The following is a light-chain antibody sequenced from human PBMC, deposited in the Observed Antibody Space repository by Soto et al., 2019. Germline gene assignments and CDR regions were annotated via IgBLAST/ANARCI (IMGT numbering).Light chain of an antibody. CDR2: GND. V-gene: IGLV1-44*01. J-gene: IGLJ1*01. Sequence: QSVLTQPPSVSGTPGQRVTISCSGSSSNIGSNTVNWYQHLPGTAPKLLIFGNDQRPSGVPDRFSGSKSGTSASLAISGRQSEYEADYYCAVWDDSLNGYVFGTGTKLTVL. CDR3: AVWDDSLNGYV. CDR1: SSNIGSNT.